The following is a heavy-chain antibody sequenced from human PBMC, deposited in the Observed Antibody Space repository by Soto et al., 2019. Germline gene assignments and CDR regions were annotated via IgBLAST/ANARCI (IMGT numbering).Heavy chain of an antibody. Sequence: PSETLSLTCTVSGGPISSYYWSWIRQPPGKGLEWIGYIYYSGSTNYNPSLKSRVTISVDRSKNQFSLKLSSVTAADTAVYYCARVPDRWGQGTLVTVSS. J-gene: IGHJ5*02. V-gene: IGHV4-59*12. CDR3: ARVPDR. CDR1: GGPISSYY. CDR2: IYYSGST. D-gene: IGHD2-2*01.